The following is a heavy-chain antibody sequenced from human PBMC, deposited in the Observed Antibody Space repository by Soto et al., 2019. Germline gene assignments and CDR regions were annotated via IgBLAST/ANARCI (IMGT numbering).Heavy chain of an antibody. CDR2: IVPIIDIP. D-gene: IGHD2-2*01. CDR1: GGTFRNYP. CDR3: ARGPLVVLNYFDS. J-gene: IGHJ4*02. V-gene: IGHV1-69*02. Sequence: QVQLVQSGAEVKKPGSSVKVSCQDSGGTFRNYPINGVRQAPGQGREWMGSIVPIIDIPDYAQNFQARLTITADKSTSKAYMELSSMRSEATSMYFCARGPLVVLNYFDSGAQETLFPVSS.